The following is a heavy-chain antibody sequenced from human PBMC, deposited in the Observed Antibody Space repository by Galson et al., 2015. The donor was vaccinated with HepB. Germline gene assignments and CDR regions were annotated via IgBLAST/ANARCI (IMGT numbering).Heavy chain of an antibody. CDR3: ARVDMVRDPAAAYHLDY. J-gene: IGHJ4*02. CDR1: GFTFSDYY. V-gene: IGHV3-11*05. Sequence: SLRLSCAASGFTFSDYYMSWIRQAPGKGLEWVSYISSSSSYTNYADSVKGRFTISRDNAKNSLYLQMNSLRAEDTAVYYCARVDMVRDPAAAYHLDYWGQGTLVTVSS. CDR2: ISSSSSYT. D-gene: IGHD3-10*01.